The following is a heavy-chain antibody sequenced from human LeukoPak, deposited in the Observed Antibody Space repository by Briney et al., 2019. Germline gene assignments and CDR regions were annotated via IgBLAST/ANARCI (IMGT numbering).Heavy chain of an antibody. CDR2: ISTTGDRT. V-gene: IGHV3-23*01. D-gene: IGHD2-21*02. CDR1: AFTFTNYD. CDR3: AQHCYC. Sequence: GGSLRLSCAASAFTFTNYDLSWVRQAPGEGLEWVSSISTTGDRTYYADSVKGRFTISRDNAKNTLYLQMNSLRAEDTAVYFCAQHCYCWGQGSLVTVSS. J-gene: IGHJ4*02.